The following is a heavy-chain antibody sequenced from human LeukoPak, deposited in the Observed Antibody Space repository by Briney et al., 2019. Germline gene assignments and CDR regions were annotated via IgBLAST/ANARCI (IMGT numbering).Heavy chain of an antibody. V-gene: IGHV1-18*01. D-gene: IGHD6-13*01. J-gene: IGHJ6*03. Sequence: ASVKVSCKASGYTFTSYGISWVRQAPGQGLEWMGWISAYNGNTNYAQKLQGRVTMTTDTSTSTAYMELRSLRSDDTAVCYCARGKSGAIAAAGTSYYYYYMDVWGKGTTVTVSS. CDR1: GYTFTSYG. CDR3: ARGKSGAIAAAGTSYYYYYMDV. CDR2: ISAYNGNT.